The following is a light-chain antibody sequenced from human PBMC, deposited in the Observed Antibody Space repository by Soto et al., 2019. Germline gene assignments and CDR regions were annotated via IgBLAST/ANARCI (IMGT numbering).Light chain of an antibody. V-gene: IGLV2-14*03. CDR3: SSYTSSSTVV. CDR1: SSDIGGYNY. J-gene: IGLJ2*01. Sequence: QSALTQPASVSGSPGQSITISCTGTSSDIGGYNYVSWCQHHPGKAPKLMIYDVSNRPSGVSNRFSGSKSGNTASLTISGLQAEDEADYYCSSYTSSSTVVFGGGTKVTVL. CDR2: DVS.